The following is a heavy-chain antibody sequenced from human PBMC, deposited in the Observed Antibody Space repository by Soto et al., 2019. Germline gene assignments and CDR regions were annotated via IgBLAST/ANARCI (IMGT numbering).Heavy chain of an antibody. CDR2: ISSTTNYI. CDR3: ARESEDLTSNFDY. Sequence: GGSLRLSCAASGFTFTSYSMNWVRQAPGKGLEWVSSISSTTNYIYYGDSMKARFTISRDNAKNSLYLEMNSLRAEDTAVYYCARESEDLTSNFDYWGQGTLVTVSS. J-gene: IGHJ4*02. CDR1: GFTFTSYS. V-gene: IGHV3-21*06.